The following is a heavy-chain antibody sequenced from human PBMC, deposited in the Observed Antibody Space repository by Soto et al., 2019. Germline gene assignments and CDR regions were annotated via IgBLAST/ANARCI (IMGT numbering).Heavy chain of an antibody. CDR1: GGSFSSYA. D-gene: IGHD3-16*01. Sequence: QGQLEQSGAEVRKPGSSVKVSCKASGGSFSSYAISWVRQAPGQGLEWMGGIVPVLGTSHSPQKFQGRVTLSTADSTTTAYMALSSLRSQDTAVYYCARDSPGGGYYYGMDVWGQGTTVTVSS. J-gene: IGHJ6*02. V-gene: IGHV1-69*01. CDR2: IVPVLGTS. CDR3: ARDSPGGGYYYGMDV.